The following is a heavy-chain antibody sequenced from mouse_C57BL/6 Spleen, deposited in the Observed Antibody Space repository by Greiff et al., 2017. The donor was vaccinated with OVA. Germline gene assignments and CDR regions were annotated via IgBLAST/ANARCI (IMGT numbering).Heavy chain of an antibody. Sequence: QVQLQQSGPGLVAPSQSLSITCTVSGFSLTSYGVDWVRQSPGKGLEWLGVIWGVGSTNYNSALKSRLSISKDNSKSQVFLKMNSLQTDDTAMYYCASTDSSGYGWFAYWGQGTLVTVSA. CDR1: GFSLTSYG. D-gene: IGHD3-2*02. CDR3: ASTDSSGYGWFAY. CDR2: IWGVGST. J-gene: IGHJ3*01. V-gene: IGHV2-6*01.